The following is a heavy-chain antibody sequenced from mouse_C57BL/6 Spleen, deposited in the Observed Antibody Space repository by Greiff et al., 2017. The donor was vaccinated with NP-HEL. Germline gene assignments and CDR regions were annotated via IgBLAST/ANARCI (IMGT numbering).Heavy chain of an antibody. CDR1: GYSFTGYY. CDR3: ARGQLRNYAMDY. D-gene: IGHD3-2*02. CDR2: INPSTGGT. V-gene: IGHV1-42*01. Sequence: VQLQQSGPELVKPGASVKISCKASGYSFTGYYMNWVKQSPEKSLEWIGEINPSTGGTTYNQKFKAKATLTVDKSSSTAYMQLKSLTSEDSAVYYCARGQLRNYAMDYWGQGTSVTASS. J-gene: IGHJ4*01.